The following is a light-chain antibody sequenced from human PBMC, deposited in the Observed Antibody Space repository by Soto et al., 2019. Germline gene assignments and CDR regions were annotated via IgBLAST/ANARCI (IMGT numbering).Light chain of an antibody. V-gene: IGKV3-20*01. Sequence: EIVLTQSPRTLSLSPGESATLSCTASQSVRSNSLAWYQQKPGQAPRLLMFGASGRATGTPPRFSGRGSGTDFTLTISRLEPEDFAVYYCQQDGTSPLTFGGGTKVDI. CDR3: QQDGTSPLT. J-gene: IGKJ4*01. CDR1: QSVRSNS. CDR2: GAS.